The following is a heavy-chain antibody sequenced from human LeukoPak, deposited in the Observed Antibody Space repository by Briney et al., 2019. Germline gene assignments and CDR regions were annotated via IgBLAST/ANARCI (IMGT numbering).Heavy chain of an antibody. V-gene: IGHV3-30*02. D-gene: IGHD3-10*01. CDR2: IRYDGNNK. Sequence: PGGSLRLSCAASGFTFSDYSMHWVRQAPGKGLNWVAFIRYDGNNKYYADSVKGRFTVSRDNSKNTLYLQMDSLRAEDTAVYYCAKFGSGSYYQRSHYYYMDVWGTGTTVTISS. CDR3: AKFGSGSYYQRSHYYYMDV. CDR1: GFTFSDYS. J-gene: IGHJ6*03.